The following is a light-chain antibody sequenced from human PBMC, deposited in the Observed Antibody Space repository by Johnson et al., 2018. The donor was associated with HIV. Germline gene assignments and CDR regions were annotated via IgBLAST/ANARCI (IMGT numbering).Light chain of an antibody. V-gene: IGLV1-51*02. Sequence: QSVLTQPPSVSAAAGQRVTISCSGSSSNIGNQYVSWYQQLPGTVPKLLMYENNKRPSGIPDRFSGSRSGTSATLGITGLQTGDEADYYCATWDTSRSVHQYVCGTGTKVTVL. CDR3: ATWDTSRSVHQYV. J-gene: IGLJ1*01. CDR2: ENN. CDR1: SSNIGNQY.